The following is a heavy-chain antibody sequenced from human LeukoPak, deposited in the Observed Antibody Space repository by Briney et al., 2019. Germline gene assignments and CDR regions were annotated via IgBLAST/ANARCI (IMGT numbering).Heavy chain of an antibody. J-gene: IGHJ4*02. Sequence: GGSLRLSCAASGFTFSDYAMHWVRQAPGKGLEWVALISYDGTNKNYTDSMKGRFTISRDNSKNTLYLQMNSLRAEDTAVYYCAKEGGGSVAYFDYWGQGTLVTVSS. CDR3: AKEGGGSVAYFDY. V-gene: IGHV3-30-3*01. CDR2: ISYDGTNK. CDR1: GFTFSDYA. D-gene: IGHD3-10*01.